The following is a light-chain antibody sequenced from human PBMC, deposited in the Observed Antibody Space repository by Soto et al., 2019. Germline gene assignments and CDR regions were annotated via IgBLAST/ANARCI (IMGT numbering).Light chain of an antibody. J-gene: IGLJ3*02. V-gene: IGLV2-14*03. CDR2: DVS. CDR1: SSDIGAYNS. CDR3: PSYTSLTTEV. Sequence: QSALTQPASVSGSPGQSITISCTGTSSDIGAYNSVSWYQQHPGKAPKLIIYDVSSRPSGISNRFSGSKSGNTASLTISGLQADDDATYYCPSYTSLTTEVFGGGTKLTVL.